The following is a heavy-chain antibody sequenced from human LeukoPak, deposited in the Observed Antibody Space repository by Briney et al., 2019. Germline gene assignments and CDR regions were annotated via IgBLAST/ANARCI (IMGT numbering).Heavy chain of an antibody. Sequence: SETLSLTCIVSGGSITSSNYFWGWIRQPPGKGLEWIGYIYYSGSTNYNPSLKSRVTISVDTSKNQFSLKLSSVTAADTAVYYCARARYYDFWSGHRYYFDYWGQGTLVTVSS. CDR1: GGSITSSNYF. J-gene: IGHJ4*02. D-gene: IGHD3-3*01. CDR3: ARARYYDFWSGHRYYFDY. CDR2: IYYSGST. V-gene: IGHV4-61*05.